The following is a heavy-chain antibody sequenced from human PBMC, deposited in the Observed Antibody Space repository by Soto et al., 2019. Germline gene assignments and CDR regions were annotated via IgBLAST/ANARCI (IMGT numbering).Heavy chain of an antibody. J-gene: IGHJ4*02. V-gene: IGHV3-30*18. D-gene: IGHD3-10*01. Sequence: GGSLRLSCAASGFTFSSYGMHWVRQAPGKGLEWVAVISYDGSNKYYADSVKGRFTISRDNSKNTLYLQMNSLRAEDTAVYYCAKVPHPLLLWFGELLDGYFDYWGQGTLVTVSS. CDR3: AKVPHPLLLWFGELLDGYFDY. CDR1: GFTFSSYG. CDR2: ISYDGSNK.